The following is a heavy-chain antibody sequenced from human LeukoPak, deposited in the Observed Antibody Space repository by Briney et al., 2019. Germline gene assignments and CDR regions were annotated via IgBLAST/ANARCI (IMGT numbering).Heavy chain of an antibody. CDR2: ISGSGGST. CDR3: AKDHANRLGILDC. D-gene: IGHD7-27*01. CDR1: GFTFSSYA. V-gene: IGHV3-23*01. J-gene: IGHJ4*02. Sequence: GGSLRLSCAASGFTFSSYAMSWVRQAPGKGLDWVSGISGSGGSTYYADSVKGRFTISRDNSKNTLYLQMNSLRAEDTAVYYCAKDHANRLGILDCWGQGTQVTVSS.